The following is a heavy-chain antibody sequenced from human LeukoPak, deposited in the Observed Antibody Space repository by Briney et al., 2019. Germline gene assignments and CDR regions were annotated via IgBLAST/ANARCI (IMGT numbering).Heavy chain of an antibody. Sequence: PSGTLSLTCTVSGGSTSSYYWNWIRQPAGKGLEWIGRIYASGSTNYNPSLKSRVTMSVDTSKNQFSLKLSSVTAADTAVYYCARSRDGYNGLFDPWGQGTLVTVSS. D-gene: IGHD5-24*01. CDR2: IYASGST. CDR3: ARSRDGYNGLFDP. J-gene: IGHJ5*02. CDR1: GGSTSSYY. V-gene: IGHV4-4*07.